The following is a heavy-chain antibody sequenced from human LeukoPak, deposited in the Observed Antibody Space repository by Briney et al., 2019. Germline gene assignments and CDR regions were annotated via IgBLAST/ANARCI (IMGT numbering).Heavy chain of an antibody. CDR3: ARSLSSRFSGPRRPYYFDY. Sequence: RSGGSLRLSCAASGFTLSNYAMSWVRQAPGKGLQWVSGISSSGGSTYQVDSVKGRFTISRDNSKNTLYLQMNSLRAEDTAVYYCARSLSSRFSGPRRPYYFDYWGQGTLVTVSS. J-gene: IGHJ4*02. D-gene: IGHD3-16*02. CDR1: GFTLSNYA. V-gene: IGHV3-23*01. CDR2: ISSSGGST.